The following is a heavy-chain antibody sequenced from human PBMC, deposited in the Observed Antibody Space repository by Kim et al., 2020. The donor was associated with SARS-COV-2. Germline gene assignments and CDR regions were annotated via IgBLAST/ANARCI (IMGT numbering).Heavy chain of an antibody. D-gene: IGHD3-3*01. CDR2: XSSNGGST. V-gene: IGHV3-64*01. CDR1: GFTFSSYA. J-gene: IGHJ4*02. CDR3: AREPYYDFWSGYLDY. Sequence: GGSLRLSCAASGFTFSSYAMHWVRQAPGKGLXYVSAXSSNGGSTYYANSVKGRFTISRDNSKNTLYLQMGSLGAEDMAVYYCAREPYYDFWSGYLDYWGQGTLVTVSS.